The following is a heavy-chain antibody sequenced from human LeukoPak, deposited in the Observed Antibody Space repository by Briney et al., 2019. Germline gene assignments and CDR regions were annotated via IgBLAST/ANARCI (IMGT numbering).Heavy chain of an antibody. CDR1: GFTFSSYS. D-gene: IGHD3-22*01. Sequence: GSLSLSCAASGFTFSSYSMNWVRQAPGKGLEWVSSISSSSSYIYYADSVKGRFTISRDNAKNSLYLQMNSLRAEDTAVYYCARDLPMIGVDYWGQGTLVTVSS. V-gene: IGHV3-21*01. J-gene: IGHJ4*02. CDR2: ISSSSSYI. CDR3: ARDLPMIGVDY.